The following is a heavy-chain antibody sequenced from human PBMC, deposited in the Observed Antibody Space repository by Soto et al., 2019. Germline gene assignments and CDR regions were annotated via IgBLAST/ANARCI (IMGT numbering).Heavy chain of an antibody. CDR3: ATEQTFSSGCFDS. D-gene: IGHD6-19*01. V-gene: IGHV3-15*07. Sequence: EVQLVESGGGLVEPGGSLRLSCAASGFTFKSAWMNWVRQAPGKGLEWVGRIYSRADGGTTDYAAPVKGRFTISRDDSEDTLCLQMSNLKAEDTAVYFCATEQTFSSGCFDSWGQGTLVTVSS. CDR1: GFTFKSAW. CDR2: IYSRADGGTT. J-gene: IGHJ4*02.